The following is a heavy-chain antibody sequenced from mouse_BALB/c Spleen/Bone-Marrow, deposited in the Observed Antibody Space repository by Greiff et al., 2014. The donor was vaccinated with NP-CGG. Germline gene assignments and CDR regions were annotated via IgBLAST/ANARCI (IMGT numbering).Heavy chain of an antibody. V-gene: IGHV4-1*02. CDR1: GFEFNRYW. CDR3: ARCGYYGGFTY. D-gene: IGHD1-2*01. CDR2: INPNSRTI. Sequence: EVQLQQPGGGLVQPGGSLKLSCTASGFEFNRYWMSWVRQAPGKGLEWIGEINPNSRTINYTPSLKERFIISRDNAKNTLCLQESKVRTEDTELYAWARCGYYGGFTYGAKGLWSRSLQ. J-gene: IGHJ3*01.